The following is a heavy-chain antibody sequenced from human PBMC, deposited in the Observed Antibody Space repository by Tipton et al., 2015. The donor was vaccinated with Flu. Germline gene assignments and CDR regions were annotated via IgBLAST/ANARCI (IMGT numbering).Heavy chain of an antibody. Sequence: QLVQSGAEVEKPGSSVKVSCKASGGTFSSYAISWVRQAPGQGLEWMGGIIPIFGTANYAQKFQGRVTITADESTSTAYMELSSLRSEDTAVYYCAGSRYYYDSSGYSGYYFDYWGQGTLVTVSS. CDR3: AGSRYYYDSSGYSGYYFDY. V-gene: IGHV1-69*01. D-gene: IGHD3-22*01. J-gene: IGHJ4*02. CDR1: GGTFSSYA. CDR2: IIPIFGTA.